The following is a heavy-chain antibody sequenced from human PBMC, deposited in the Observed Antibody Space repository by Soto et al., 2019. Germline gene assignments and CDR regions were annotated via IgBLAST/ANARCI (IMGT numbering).Heavy chain of an antibody. Sequence: QVQLQESGPGLVKPSQTLSLTCNVSGGPINSPDYYWTWIRQSPGKGLEWIGYLYFNGGTQYNPSLRTPISVSLDTSKKHFFLKMRSVTGADTAVYYCARGISKYSSWYEPHTWFDAWGQGALVTVSS. V-gene: IGHV4-30-4*01. CDR3: ARGISKYSSWYEPHTWFDA. CDR1: GGPINSPDYY. CDR2: LYFNGGT. J-gene: IGHJ5*02. D-gene: IGHD6-13*01.